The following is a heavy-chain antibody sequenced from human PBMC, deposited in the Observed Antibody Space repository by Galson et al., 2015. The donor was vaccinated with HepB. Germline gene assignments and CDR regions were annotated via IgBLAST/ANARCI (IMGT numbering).Heavy chain of an antibody. D-gene: IGHD6-19*01. Sequence: LRLSCADSGFMFNTYAIHWVRQAPGKGLEWVAVISYDGSNEFYADSVRGRFSISRDHSNNTVSLQMNRLRAEDTALYYCATDRHTSGWYRLFDYWGQGTLVTVSS. CDR2: ISYDGSNE. J-gene: IGHJ4*02. CDR3: ATDRHTSGWYRLFDY. V-gene: IGHV3-30*04. CDR1: GFMFNTYA.